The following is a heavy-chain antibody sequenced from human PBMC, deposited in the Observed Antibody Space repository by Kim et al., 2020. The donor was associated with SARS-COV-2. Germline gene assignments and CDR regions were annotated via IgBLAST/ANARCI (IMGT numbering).Heavy chain of an antibody. CDR2: IYYSGST. D-gene: IGHD5-18*01. CDR1: GGSISSSSYY. V-gene: IGHV4-39*07. J-gene: IGHJ4*02. Sequence: SETLSLTCTVSGGSISSSSYYWGWIRQPPGKGLEWIGSIYYSGSTYYNPSLKSRVTISVDTSKNQFSLKLSSVTAADTAVYYCARQHGYSYGEGFSGSYYYFDYWGQGTLVTVSS. CDR3: ARQHGYSYGEGFSGSYYYFDY.